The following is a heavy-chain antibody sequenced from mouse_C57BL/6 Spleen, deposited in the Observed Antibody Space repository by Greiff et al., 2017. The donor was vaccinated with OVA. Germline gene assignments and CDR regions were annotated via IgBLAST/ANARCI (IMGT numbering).Heavy chain of an antibody. CDR2: ISSGGSYT. Sequence: EVQLQESGGDLVKPGGSLKLSCAASGFTFSSYGMSWVRQTPDKRLEWVATISSGGSYTYYPDSVKGRFTISRDNAKNTLYLQMSCLKSEDTAMYYCARQRDDGYYGYFDVWGTGTTVTVSS. V-gene: IGHV5-6*01. CDR1: GFTFSSYG. D-gene: IGHD2-3*01. CDR3: ARQRDDGYYGYFDV. J-gene: IGHJ1*03.